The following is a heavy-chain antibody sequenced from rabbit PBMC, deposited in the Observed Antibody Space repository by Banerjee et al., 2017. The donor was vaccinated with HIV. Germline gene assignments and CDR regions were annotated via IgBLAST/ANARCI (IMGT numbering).Heavy chain of an antibody. Sequence: QEQLEESGGDLVQPEGSLTLTCKASGFSFSSGYYMCWVRQAPGKGLEWIGYIDPVFRSTYYASWVNGRFTISSHNAQNTLYLQLNSLTAADTATYFCVSYDDYGDRNLWGPGTLVTVS. V-gene: IGHV1S43*01. D-gene: IGHD2-1*01. CDR2: IDPVFRST. CDR1: GFSFSSGYY. J-gene: IGHJ4*01. CDR3: VSYDDYGDRNL.